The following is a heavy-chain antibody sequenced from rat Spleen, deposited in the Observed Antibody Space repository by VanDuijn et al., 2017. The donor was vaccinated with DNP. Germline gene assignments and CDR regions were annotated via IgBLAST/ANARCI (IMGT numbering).Heavy chain of an antibody. CDR3: ATLTTEGIVRIPWFAY. CDR1: GFTFNNYW. Sequence: EVQLVESGGALVQPGRSLKLSCVASGFTFNNYWMTWIRQVPGKGLQWVASITSSVGSTYYPDSVKGRFTISRDNAKNTLYLQMNSLRSEDTATYYCATLTTEGIVRIPWFAYWGQGTLVTVSS. J-gene: IGHJ3*01. CDR2: ITSSVGST. D-gene: IGHD1-11*01. V-gene: IGHV5-31*01.